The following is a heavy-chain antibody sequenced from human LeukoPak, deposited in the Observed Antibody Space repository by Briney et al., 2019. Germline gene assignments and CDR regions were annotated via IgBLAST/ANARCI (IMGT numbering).Heavy chain of an antibody. V-gene: IGHV4-59*01. CDR2: IYYSGST. CDR3: ARVAYILTGYPNYYFDY. D-gene: IGHD3-9*01. Sequence: SETLSLTCTVSGVSISSYYWSWIRQPPGKGLEWIGYIYYSGSTNYNPSLKSRVTISVDTSKNQFSLKLSSVTAADTAVYYCARVAYILTGYPNYYFDYWGQGTLVTVSS. J-gene: IGHJ4*02. CDR1: GVSISSYY.